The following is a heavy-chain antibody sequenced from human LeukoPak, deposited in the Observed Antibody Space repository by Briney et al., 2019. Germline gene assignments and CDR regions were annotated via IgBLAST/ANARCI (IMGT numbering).Heavy chain of an antibody. D-gene: IGHD3/OR15-3a*01. CDR2: INPNSGCT. Sequence: ASVKVSCKASGYTFTGYYIHWLRQAPGQGLEWMGRINPNSGCTNYAQKFQGRVTMTRDTSISTAYMELSRLKSDDTAVYYCARVGVDLWFDPWGQGTLVTVSS. CDR3: ARVGVDLWFDP. CDR1: GYTFTGYY. J-gene: IGHJ5*02. V-gene: IGHV1-2*06.